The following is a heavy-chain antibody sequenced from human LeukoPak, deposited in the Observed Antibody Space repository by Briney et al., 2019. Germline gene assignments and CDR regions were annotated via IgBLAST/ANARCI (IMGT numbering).Heavy chain of an antibody. Sequence: PGGSLRLSCAASGFTFSSYGMHWVRQAPGKGLEWVAFIRYDGSNKYYADSVKGRFTISRDNSKNTLYLQMNSLRAVDTAVYYCAKDGGYFDWLFPLDYWGQGTLVTVSS. D-gene: IGHD3-9*01. CDR1: GFTFSSYG. V-gene: IGHV3-30*02. CDR3: AKDGGYFDWLFPLDY. J-gene: IGHJ4*02. CDR2: IRYDGSNK.